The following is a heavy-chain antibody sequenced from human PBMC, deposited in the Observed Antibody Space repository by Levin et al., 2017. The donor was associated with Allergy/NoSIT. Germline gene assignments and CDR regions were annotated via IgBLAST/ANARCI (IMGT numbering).Heavy chain of an antibody. V-gene: IGHV4-34*01. CDR2: INHSGST. D-gene: IGHD2-8*02. CDR3: ARVARWWTTVSYYYYYYMDG. Sequence: SETLSLTCAVYGGSFSGYYWSWIRQPPGKGLEWIGEINHSGSTNYNPSLKSRVTISVDTSKNQFSLKLSSVTAADTAVYYCARVARWWTTVSYYYYYYMDGWGKGTTVTVSS. CDR1: GGSFSGYY. J-gene: IGHJ6*03.